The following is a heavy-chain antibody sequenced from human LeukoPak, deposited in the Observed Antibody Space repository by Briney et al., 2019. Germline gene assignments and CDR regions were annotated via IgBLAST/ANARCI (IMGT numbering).Heavy chain of an antibody. D-gene: IGHD1-26*01. CDR1: GFTFDDYA. J-gene: IGHJ4*02. CDR3: AKGDSGSYQGYYFDY. Sequence: GGSLRLSCAASGFTFDDYAMHWVRQAPGKGLEWVSLISGDGGSTYYADSVKGRFTISRDNSKNSLYLQMNSLRAEDMALYYCAKGDSGSYQGYYFDYWGQGTLVTVSS. V-gene: IGHV3-43*02. CDR2: ISGDGGST.